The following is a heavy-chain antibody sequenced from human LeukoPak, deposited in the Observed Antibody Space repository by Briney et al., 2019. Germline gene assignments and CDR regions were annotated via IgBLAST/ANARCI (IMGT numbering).Heavy chain of an antibody. Sequence: GGSLRLSCAASEFTFSSSDMSWVRQAPGKGLEWVSTISGSGGNTDYADSVKGRFTISRDNANNTLSLQMNSLRPEDTGVYYCARAPSEIGGYYPEYFRHWGKGTLVTVSS. CDR2: ISGSGGNT. D-gene: IGHD3-22*01. CDR3: ARAPSEIGGYYPEYFRH. CDR1: EFTFSSSD. V-gene: IGHV3-23*01. J-gene: IGHJ1*01.